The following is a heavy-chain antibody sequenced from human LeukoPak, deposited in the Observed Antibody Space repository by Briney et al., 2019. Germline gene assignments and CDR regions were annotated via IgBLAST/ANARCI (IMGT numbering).Heavy chain of an antibody. D-gene: IGHD2-21*02. CDR1: GFTVSNNY. J-gene: IGHJ6*03. CDR2: LYRDGST. CDR3: ARDSGDGDYTPDMDV. Sequence: GGSLRLSCAASGFTVSNNYMNWVRQAPGKGLEWVSVLYRDGSTYYSDSVKGRFTISRDNSKNTLYLQMNSLRAGDTAVYYCARDSGDGDYTPDMDVWGKGTTVTVSS. V-gene: IGHV3-53*01.